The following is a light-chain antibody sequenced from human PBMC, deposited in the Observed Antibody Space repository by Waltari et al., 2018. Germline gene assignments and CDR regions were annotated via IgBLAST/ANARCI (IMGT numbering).Light chain of an antibody. CDR2: EDF. CDR3: QSYDSKVV. V-gene: IGLV6-57*04. J-gene: IGLJ2*01. CDR1: SGDIGRNH. Sequence: FMLTQPHSVSAAPGKTVTISCTRSSGDIGRNHVPWFQQLPGSAPVPVIYEDFLTPPGVHARFSASIDRSSNSASLTISGLRTDDEADYYCQSYDSKVVFGGGTRLTVL.